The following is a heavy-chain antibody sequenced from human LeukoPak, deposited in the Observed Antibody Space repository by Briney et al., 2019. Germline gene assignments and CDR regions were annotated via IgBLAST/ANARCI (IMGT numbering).Heavy chain of an antibody. Sequence: SETLSLTCAVYGGSSSGYYWSWIRQPPGKGLEWIGEINHSGSTNYNPSLKSRVTISVDTSKNQFSLKLSSVTAADTAVYYCARGNYYGSGSYYKPRWFDPWGQGTLVTVSS. CDR3: ARGNYYGSGSYYKPRWFDP. CDR1: GGSSSGYY. J-gene: IGHJ5*02. D-gene: IGHD3-10*01. CDR2: INHSGST. V-gene: IGHV4-34*01.